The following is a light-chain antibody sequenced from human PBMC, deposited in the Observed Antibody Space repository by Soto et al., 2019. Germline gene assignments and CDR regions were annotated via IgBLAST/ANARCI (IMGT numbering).Light chain of an antibody. CDR3: QQYHRYSRT. J-gene: IGKJ1*01. CDR2: DAS. V-gene: IGKV3D-15*01. CDR1: QSVGSD. Sequence: EIVMTQSPATLSVSPGERATLSCRASQSVGSDLAWYQQKPGQAPRLLIYDASNRATGIPARFSGSRSGTDFTLTISSLQPEDFATYYCQQYHRYSRTFGQGTKVDIK.